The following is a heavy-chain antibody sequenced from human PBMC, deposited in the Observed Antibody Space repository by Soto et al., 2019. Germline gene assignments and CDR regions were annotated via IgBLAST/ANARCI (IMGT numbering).Heavy chain of an antibody. J-gene: IGHJ4*02. CDR3: ARDAGELPVVTVGVFVF. D-gene: IGHD3-22*01. V-gene: IGHV3-23*01. Sequence: GGSLRLSCAASGFTFSNYAMSWVRQAPGKGLEWVSAFSGSGDSTFYADSVKGRFTVSRDNSKKTLYLQLNSLRDEDTAVYYCARDAGELPVVTVGVFVFWGRGTLVTVSS. CDR1: GFTFSNYA. CDR2: FSGSGDST.